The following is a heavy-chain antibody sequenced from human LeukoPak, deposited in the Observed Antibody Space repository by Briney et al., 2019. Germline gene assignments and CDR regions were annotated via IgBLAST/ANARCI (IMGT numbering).Heavy chain of an antibody. Sequence: TGGSLRLSSAASGFTFSSYAMSWVRQAPGKGLEWVSAISGSGGSTYYADSVKGRFTISRDNSKNTLYLQMNSLRAEDTAVYYCAKHRDPGIAARPGYYYYMDVWGKGTTVTVSS. J-gene: IGHJ6*03. CDR1: GFTFSSYA. V-gene: IGHV3-23*01. CDR3: AKHRDPGIAARPGYYYYMDV. D-gene: IGHD6-6*01. CDR2: ISGSGGST.